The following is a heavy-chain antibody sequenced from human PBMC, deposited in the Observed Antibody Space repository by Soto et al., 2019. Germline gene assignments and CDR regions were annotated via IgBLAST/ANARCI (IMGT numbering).Heavy chain of an antibody. CDR3: ARATHYYDSSGYCPFDY. CDR2: IYHSGST. D-gene: IGHD3-22*01. Sequence: SETLSLTCAVSGGSISSGGYSWSWIRQPPGKGLERIGYIYHSGSTNCNPSLKSRVTISVDMSKNQFSLKLSSVTAADTAVYYCARATHYYDSSGYCPFDYWGQGTLVTVSS. CDR1: GGSISSGGYS. J-gene: IGHJ4*02. V-gene: IGHV4-30-2*01.